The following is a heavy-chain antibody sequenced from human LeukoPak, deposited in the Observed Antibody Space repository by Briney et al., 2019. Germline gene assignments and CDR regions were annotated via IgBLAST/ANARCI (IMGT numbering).Heavy chain of an antibody. CDR1: GGTFSSYA. D-gene: IGHD3-22*01. CDR3: ARESDNNGYCGY. J-gene: IGHJ4*02. Sequence: GASVKVSCKASGGTFSSYAISWVRQAPGQGLEWMGGIIPIFGTANYAQKFQGRVTITADESTSTAYMELSSLRYEDTAVYYCARESDNNGYCGYWGQGTLVTVSS. V-gene: IGHV1-69*13. CDR2: IIPIFGTA.